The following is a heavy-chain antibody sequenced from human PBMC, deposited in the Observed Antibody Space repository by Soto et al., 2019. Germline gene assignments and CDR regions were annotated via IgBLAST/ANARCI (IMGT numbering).Heavy chain of an antibody. CDR2: IYHSGST. V-gene: IGHV4-34*01. J-gene: IGHJ4*02. D-gene: IGHD3-3*01. CDR1: GGSFSGYY. Sequence: SETLSLTCAVYGGSFSGYYWSWIRQPPGKGLEWIGYIYHSGSTNYNPSLKSRVTISVDTSKNQFSLKLSSVTAADTAVYYCARGGRILEWLSYFDYWGQGTPVTVSS. CDR3: ARGGRILEWLSYFDY.